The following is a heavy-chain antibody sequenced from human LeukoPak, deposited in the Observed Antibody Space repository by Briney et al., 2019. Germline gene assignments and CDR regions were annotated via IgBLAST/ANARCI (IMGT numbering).Heavy chain of an antibody. CDR1: GFAFSNFN. CDR3: ARGLLWFGDIKDNWFDP. Sequence: GGSLRLSCAASGFAFSNFNVNWVRQAPGKGLEWVSSISRSSNYISYADSVRGRFTISRDNAKNSLYLQMNSLRAEDTAVYYCARGLLWFGDIKDNWFDPWGQGTLVTVSS. CDR2: ISRSSNYI. J-gene: IGHJ5*02. D-gene: IGHD3-10*01. V-gene: IGHV3-21*01.